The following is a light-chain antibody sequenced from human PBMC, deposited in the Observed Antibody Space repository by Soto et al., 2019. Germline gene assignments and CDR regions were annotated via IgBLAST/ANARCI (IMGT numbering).Light chain of an antibody. J-gene: IGKJ1*01. Sequence: DIQMTQSPSTLSGSVGDRVTITCRASQTISSWLAWYQQKPGKAPKLLIYKASTLKSGVPSRFSGSGSGTEFTLTISSLQPDDFATYYCEHYYSYSAAFGQGTKVDLK. CDR2: KAS. CDR1: QTISSW. CDR3: EHYYSYSAA. V-gene: IGKV1-5*03.